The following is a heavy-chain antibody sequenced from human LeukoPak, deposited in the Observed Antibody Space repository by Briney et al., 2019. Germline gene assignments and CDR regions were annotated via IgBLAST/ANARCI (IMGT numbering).Heavy chain of an antibody. D-gene: IGHD1-1*01. CDR1: GFTFSSYG. V-gene: IGHV3-23*01. Sequence: GGSLRLSCAASGFTFSSYGMSWVRQAPGKGLEWVSAISGSGGSTYYADSVKGRFTISRDNSKNTLYLQMNSLKPEDTAVYYCATSGTPTTGFDYWGQGTLVTVSS. CDR2: ISGSGGST. CDR3: ATSGTPTTGFDY. J-gene: IGHJ4*02.